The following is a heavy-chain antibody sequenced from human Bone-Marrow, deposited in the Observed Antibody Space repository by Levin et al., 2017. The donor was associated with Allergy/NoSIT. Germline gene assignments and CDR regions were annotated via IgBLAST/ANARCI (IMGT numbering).Heavy chain of an antibody. V-gene: IGHV3-66*01. CDR1: GFSVSRHY. J-gene: IGHJ4*02. CDR2: IYSGGDT. CDR3: ARNGVGTAAGTP. D-gene: IGHD6-13*01. Sequence: GESLKISCAASGFSVSRHYMSWVRQAPGKGLEWVSLIYSGGDTQYADSVKGRFTIPRDNSRNTLYLQMNSLRGDDTAVYYCARNGVGTAAGTPWGQGTLVTVSS.